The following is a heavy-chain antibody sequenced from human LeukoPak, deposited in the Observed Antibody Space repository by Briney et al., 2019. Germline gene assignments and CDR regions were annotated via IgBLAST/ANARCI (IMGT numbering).Heavy chain of an antibody. D-gene: IGHD4-23*01. CDR1: GGSISNYY. Sequence: SETLSLTCTVSGGSISNYYWSWSRQPPGKGLEWIGYIFSTGNTNYNPSLKSRVTISVDTSQNQFSLRLTSVTAADTAVYYWARDYGGSGAFDIWAQGTMVTVSS. CDR2: IFSTGNT. V-gene: IGHV4-59*01. CDR3: ARDYGGSGAFDI. J-gene: IGHJ3*02.